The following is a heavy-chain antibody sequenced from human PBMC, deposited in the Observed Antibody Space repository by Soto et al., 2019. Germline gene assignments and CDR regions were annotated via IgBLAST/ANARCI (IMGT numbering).Heavy chain of an antibody. CDR2: TYYRSRWYN. V-gene: IGHV6-1*01. CDR1: GHSVSRNSAA. Sequence: SQTLSLTCAISGHSVSRNSAAWNWIRPSPSRGLEWLARTYYRSRWYNDYAVSVRSRITVNPDTSKNQFSLQLTSVTPEDSAVYYCAGTTSHQWYYMDVWGKGTTVTVSS. J-gene: IGHJ6*03. D-gene: IGHD1-7*01. CDR3: AGTTSHQWYYMDV.